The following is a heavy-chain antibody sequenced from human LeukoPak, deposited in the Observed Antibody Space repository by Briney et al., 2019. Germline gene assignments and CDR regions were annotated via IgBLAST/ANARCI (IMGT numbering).Heavy chain of an antibody. D-gene: IGHD3-10*01. Sequence: SETLSLTCTVSGGSISSYYWSWIRQPAGKGLEWIGRIYTSGSTNYNPSLKSRVTMSVDTSKNQFSLKLSSVTAADTAVYYCARDLGDLLWFGELSYFDYWGQGTLVTVSS. J-gene: IGHJ4*02. CDR2: IYTSGST. CDR1: GGSISSYY. CDR3: ARDLGDLLWFGELSYFDY. V-gene: IGHV4-4*07.